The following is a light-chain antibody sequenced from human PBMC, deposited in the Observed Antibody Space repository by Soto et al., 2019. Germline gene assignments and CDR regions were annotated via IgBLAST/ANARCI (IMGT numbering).Light chain of an antibody. Sequence: DIQMTQSPSTLSASVGDRVTITCRASQSTSSWLAWYQQKPGKAPKLLIYKTSTLDSGVPSRFSGSGGGTECTLPIGCLQPDDFATYYCQQYSSYSYTFGQGTKVEIK. J-gene: IGKJ2*01. CDR3: QQYSSYSYT. CDR1: QSTSSW. V-gene: IGKV1-5*03. CDR2: KTS.